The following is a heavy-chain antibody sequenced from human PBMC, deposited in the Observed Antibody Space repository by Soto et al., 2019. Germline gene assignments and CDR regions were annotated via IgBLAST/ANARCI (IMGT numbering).Heavy chain of an antibody. D-gene: IGHD5-18*01. J-gene: IGHJ5*02. CDR3: AKDSGYNYGYFRWFDP. CDR1: GGSNSNYY. CDR2: IFYSGST. Sequence: PSETLSLTCTVSGGSNSNYYWSWIRQPPGRGLEWIGHIFYSGSTNYNPALKSRVTISVDTSKSQFSLKLSSVTAADTAVYYCAKDSGYNYGYFRWFDPWGQGTLVTVSS. V-gene: IGHV4-59*01.